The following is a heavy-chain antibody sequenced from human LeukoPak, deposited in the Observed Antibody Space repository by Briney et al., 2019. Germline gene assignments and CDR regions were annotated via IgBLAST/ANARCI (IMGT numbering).Heavy chain of an antibody. J-gene: IGHJ4*02. CDR2: ITPIFGTG. V-gene: IGHV1-69*13. CDR1: GGTFSNYA. D-gene: IGHD3-22*01. Sequence: ASKKVSCKASGGTFSNYAINWLRQAPGQGLEWIGGITPIFGTGNYVQKFQGRVTISADESTSTAYMELSRLRSEDTAVYYCARERLGYYDRSGLDYWGQGTLVTVSS. CDR3: ARERLGYYDRSGLDY.